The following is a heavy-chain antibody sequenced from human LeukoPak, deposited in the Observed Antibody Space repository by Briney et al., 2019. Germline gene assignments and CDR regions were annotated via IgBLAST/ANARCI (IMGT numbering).Heavy chain of an antibody. V-gene: IGHV3-23*01. CDR2: VSGSGDST. CDR3: AKLGGGVEF. J-gene: IGHJ4*02. D-gene: IGHD3-16*01. CDR1: GFTFSNYA. Sequence: PGGSLRLSCAASGFTFSNYAMSWVRQAPGKGLEWVSAVSGSGDSTYYADSVKGRFTISRDNSKNTLYLQMNSLRADDTAAYHCAKLGGGVEFWGQGTLVTVSS.